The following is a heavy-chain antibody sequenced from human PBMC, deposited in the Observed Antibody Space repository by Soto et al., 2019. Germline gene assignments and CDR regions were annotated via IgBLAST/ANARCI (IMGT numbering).Heavy chain of an antibody. CDR3: ARVPLPKSGWYYYYYSVDV. Sequence: SGPTLVNPTETLTLTCTVSGFSLSNARMGVSWIRQPPGKALEWLAHIFSNDEKSYSTSLKSRLTISKDTSKSQVVLTMTNMGPEDTAVYYCARVPLPKSGWYYYYYSVDVWGQGTTVTVSS. CDR2: IFSNDEK. J-gene: IGHJ6*02. V-gene: IGHV2-26*01. CDR1: GFSLSNARMG. D-gene: IGHD6-19*01.